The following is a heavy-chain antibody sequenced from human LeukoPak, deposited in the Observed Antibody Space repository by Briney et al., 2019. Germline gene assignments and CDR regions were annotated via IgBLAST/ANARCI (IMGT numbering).Heavy chain of an antibody. V-gene: IGHV3-30*03. D-gene: IGHD7-27*01. CDR2: ISYDGTNK. CDR1: GFTFSSYS. J-gene: IGHJ4*02. CDR3: AAGDGGDY. Sequence: GGSLRLSCAASGFTFSSYSMNWVRQAPGKGLEWVAVISYDGTNKYYADSVKGRFTISRDNAKNSLDLQMNSLRAGDTAVYYCAAGDGGDYWGLGTLVTVSS.